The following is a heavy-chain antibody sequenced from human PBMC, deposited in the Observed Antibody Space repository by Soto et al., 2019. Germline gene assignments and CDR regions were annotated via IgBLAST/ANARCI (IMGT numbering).Heavy chain of an antibody. CDR1: GGSISSYY. D-gene: IGHD7-27*01. CDR3: ARRWGRTFDY. J-gene: IGHJ4*02. Sequence: QVQPQESGPGLVKPSETLSLTCTVSGGSISSYYWSWIRQPPGKGLEWIGYIYYSGSTNYNPSLKRRVTISVDTSKNQFSLKLSSVTAADTAVYYCARRWGRTFDYWGQGTLVTVSS. CDR2: IYYSGST. V-gene: IGHV4-59*08.